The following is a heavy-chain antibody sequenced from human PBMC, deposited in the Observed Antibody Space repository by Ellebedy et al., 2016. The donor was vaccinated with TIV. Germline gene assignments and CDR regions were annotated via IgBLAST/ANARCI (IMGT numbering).Heavy chain of an antibody. Sequence: GESLKISCAASGFSFRSYWMSWVRQAPGKGLQWVANIYQDGSVQYYVDSVKGRFTISRDNADNSLFLQMSSLRAEETAVYYCARRGSYGDYAVQINSWFDTWGRGTLVAVSS. D-gene: IGHD4-17*01. CDR1: GFSFRSYW. CDR2: IYQDGSVQ. J-gene: IGHJ5*02. V-gene: IGHV3-7*01. CDR3: ARRGSYGDYAVQINSWFDT.